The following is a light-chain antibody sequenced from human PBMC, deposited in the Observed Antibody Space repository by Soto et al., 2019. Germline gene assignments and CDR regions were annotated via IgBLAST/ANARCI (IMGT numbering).Light chain of an antibody. Sequence: EILMTQSPATLSVSPGERVILSCRASQSVGSTSAWYQQKPGQAPRLLIRGASTRATGVPARFSGSGSGTEFTLTISSLQSEDFAVYYCQQYSTSLTFGGGTTLEIK. CDR3: QQYSTSLT. V-gene: IGKV3-15*01. CDR2: GAS. CDR1: QSVGST. J-gene: IGKJ4*02.